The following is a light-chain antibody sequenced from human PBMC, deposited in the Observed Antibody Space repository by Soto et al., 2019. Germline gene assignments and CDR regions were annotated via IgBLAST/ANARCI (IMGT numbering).Light chain of an antibody. CDR1: QSVSSSY. V-gene: IGKV3-20*01. Sequence: EIVLTQSPGTLSLSPGERATLSCRASQSVSSSYLAWYQQKPGQAPRLLLYDASSRATGIADRFSGSVSGTDCTLTISRLEAEDFAVYYCQQSGSSPPKYTFGQGTKLEIK. J-gene: IGKJ2*01. CDR3: QQSGSSPPKYT. CDR2: DAS.